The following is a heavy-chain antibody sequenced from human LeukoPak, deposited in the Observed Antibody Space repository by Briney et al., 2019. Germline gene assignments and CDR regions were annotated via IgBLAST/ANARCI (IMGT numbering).Heavy chain of an antibody. Sequence: GGSLRLSCAASGFTFSSYAMHWVRQAPGKGLEWVAVISYDGSNKYYADSVKGRFTISRDNSKNTLYLQMNSLRAEDTAVYYCAREAGLRYFDWSLYEFDYWGQGTLVTVSS. J-gene: IGHJ4*02. CDR3: AREAGLRYFDWSLYEFDY. CDR2: ISYDGSNK. D-gene: IGHD3-9*01. V-gene: IGHV3-30-3*01. CDR1: GFTFSSYA.